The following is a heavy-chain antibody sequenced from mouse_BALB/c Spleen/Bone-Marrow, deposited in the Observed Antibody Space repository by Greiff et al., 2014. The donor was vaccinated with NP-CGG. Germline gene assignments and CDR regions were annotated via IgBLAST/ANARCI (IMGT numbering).Heavy chain of an antibody. Sequence: VQLQQSAAELARPGASVKMSCKASGYTFSNYTMHWVKQRPGQDLEWIGFINPSSEYSEYNQKFKDKTTLTADKSSSTAYMQLSSLTSEDSAVYHCAKPTVVADFDYWGQGTTLTVSS. CDR2: INPSSEYS. V-gene: IGHV1-4*02. CDR1: GYTFSNYT. CDR3: AKPTVVADFDY. J-gene: IGHJ2*01. D-gene: IGHD1-1*01.